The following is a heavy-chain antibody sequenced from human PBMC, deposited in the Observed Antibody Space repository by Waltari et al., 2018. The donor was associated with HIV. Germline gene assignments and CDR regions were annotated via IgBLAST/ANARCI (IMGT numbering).Heavy chain of an antibody. CDR3: ASRGVWCSAISCYGL. CDR1: GFTFSDYY. Sequence: QVQLVESGGNLVNPGGSLRLSCAASGFTFSDYYMSWLRQAPGKGLEWISYISTTGSAIYYADSVKGRFTISRDNSKNSLYLQMNNLRAEDTAVYFCASRGVWCSAISCYGLWGHGTLVTVSS. J-gene: IGHJ4*01. D-gene: IGHD2-15*01. V-gene: IGHV3-11*01. CDR2: ISTTGSAI.